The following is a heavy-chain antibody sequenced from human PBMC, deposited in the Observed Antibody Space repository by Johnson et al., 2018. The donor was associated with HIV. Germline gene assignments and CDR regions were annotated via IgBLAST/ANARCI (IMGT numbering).Heavy chain of an antibody. Sequence: EVQLVESGGGLVQPGRSLRLSCAASGFTFDDYAMQWVRQAPGKGLEWVSGISWNSGSIGYADSVKGRFTISRDNSKNTLYLQMNSLRAEDTAVYYCARGGVIHDAFDIWGQGTMVTLSS. D-gene: IGHD3-3*01. CDR2: ISWNSGSI. CDR3: ARGGVIHDAFDI. J-gene: IGHJ3*02. CDR1: GFTFDDYA. V-gene: IGHV3-9*01.